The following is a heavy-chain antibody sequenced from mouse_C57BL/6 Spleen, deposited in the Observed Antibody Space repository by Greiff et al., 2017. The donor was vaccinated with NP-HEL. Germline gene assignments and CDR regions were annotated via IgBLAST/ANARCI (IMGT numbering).Heavy chain of an antibody. V-gene: IGHV5-16*01. D-gene: IGHD2-3*01. Sequence: DVMLVESEGGLVQPGSSMKLSCTASGFTFSDYYMAWVRQVPEKGLEWVANINYDGSSTYYLDSLKSRFIISRDNAKNILYLQMSSLKSEDTATYYCARDLRWLDVWGTGTTVTVSS. J-gene: IGHJ1*03. CDR1: GFTFSDYY. CDR2: INYDGSST. CDR3: ARDLRWLDV.